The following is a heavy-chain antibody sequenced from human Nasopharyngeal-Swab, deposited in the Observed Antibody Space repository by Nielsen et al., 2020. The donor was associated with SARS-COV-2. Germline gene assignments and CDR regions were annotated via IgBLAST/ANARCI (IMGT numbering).Heavy chain of an antibody. CDR3: ARGRDFEFDY. CDR2: IYYSGST. V-gene: IGHV4-39*01. D-gene: IGHD3-9*01. CDR1: GGSISSSSYY. Sequence: SETLSLTCTVSGGSISSSSYYWGWIPQPPGKGLEWIGSIYYSGSTYYNPSLKSRVTISVDTSKNQFSLKLSSVTAADTAVYYCARGRDFEFDYWGQGTLVTVSS. J-gene: IGHJ4*02.